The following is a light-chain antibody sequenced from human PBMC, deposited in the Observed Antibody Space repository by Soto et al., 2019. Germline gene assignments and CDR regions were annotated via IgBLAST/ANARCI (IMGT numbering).Light chain of an antibody. V-gene: IGKV2-30*01. Sequence: DVVMSQSPLSLPVTLGQPASISCRSSQSLVYSDGIAYLSWFHQRPGQSPRRLIYESSRRDPGVRDRFSGSGSGTDFTLQINRVEAEDVGIYYCMQGTRWPPTFGRGTRVEIK. J-gene: IGKJ1*01. CDR2: ESS. CDR3: MQGTRWPPT. CDR1: QSLVYSDGIAY.